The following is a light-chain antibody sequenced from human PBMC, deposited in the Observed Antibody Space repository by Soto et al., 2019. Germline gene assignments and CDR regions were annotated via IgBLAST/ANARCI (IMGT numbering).Light chain of an antibody. Sequence: IQMTPSPSPLSASVGDRVTITCRASQSISSWLAWYQQKPGKAPKLLIYKASSLESGVPSRFSGSGSGTEFTLTISSLQPDDFATYYCQQYNSYPWTFGQGTKVEIK. CDR1: QSISSW. CDR3: QQYNSYPWT. V-gene: IGKV1-5*03. CDR2: KAS. J-gene: IGKJ1*01.